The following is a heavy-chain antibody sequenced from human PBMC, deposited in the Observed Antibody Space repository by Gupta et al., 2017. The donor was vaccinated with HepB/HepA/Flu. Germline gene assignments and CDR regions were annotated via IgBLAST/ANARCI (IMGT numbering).Heavy chain of an antibody. J-gene: IGHJ4*02. Sequence: QVQLVQSGAEVKKPGASVKVSCKASGYTFTDYYIHWVRQAPGQGLEWMAWINPTNADISGAQKFQGRVTMTRDTAIKTAYFALSTLRYDETAMYYCSKVGEDGYNFDYWGQGTLVTVSS. D-gene: IGHD5-24*01. CDR1: GYTFTDYY. V-gene: IGHV1-2*02. CDR2: INPTNADI. CDR3: SKVGEDGYNFDY.